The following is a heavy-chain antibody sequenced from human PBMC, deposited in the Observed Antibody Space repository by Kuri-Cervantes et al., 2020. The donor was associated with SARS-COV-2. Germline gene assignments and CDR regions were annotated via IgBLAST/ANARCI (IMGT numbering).Heavy chain of an antibody. CDR1: ESTFPNYD. V-gene: IGHV1-8*01. J-gene: IGHJ4*02. D-gene: IGHD6-19*01. CDR3: AREGGIAVAGTGFDY. CDR2: VKTNSGNT. Sequence: ASVKVSCKAPESTFPNYDINWVRQATGQGLEWMGMVKTNSGNTLYAQIFQGRVTMTRDASTSTVYMELSSLTSEDTAVYYCAREGGIAVAGTGFDYWGQGTLVTVSS.